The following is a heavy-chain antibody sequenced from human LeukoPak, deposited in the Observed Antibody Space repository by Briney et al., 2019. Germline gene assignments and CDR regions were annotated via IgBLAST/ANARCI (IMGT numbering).Heavy chain of an antibody. CDR1: GFTFSSYG. D-gene: IGHD4-17*01. CDR2: IRYDGSNK. Sequence: GGSLRLSCAASGFTFSSYGMHWVRQAPGKGLEWVAFIRYDGSNKYYADSVKGRFTISRDNSKNTLYPQMNSLRAEDTAVYYCASRPHGDYPYFDYWGQGTLVTVSS. J-gene: IGHJ4*02. CDR3: ASRPHGDYPYFDY. V-gene: IGHV3-30*02.